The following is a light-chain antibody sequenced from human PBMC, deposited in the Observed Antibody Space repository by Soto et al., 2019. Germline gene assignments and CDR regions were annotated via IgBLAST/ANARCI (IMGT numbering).Light chain of an antibody. J-gene: IGLJ2*01. CDR2: QDR. Sequence: SYELIQPPSVSVSPGQTASIPCSGDRLGDKYACWYQQKPGQSPVLLIYQDRKRPSGIPERFSGSSSGVTATLTISGTQAMDEADYYCQAWDSSTVVFGGGTKLTVL. V-gene: IGLV3-1*01. CDR3: QAWDSSTVV. CDR1: RLGDKY.